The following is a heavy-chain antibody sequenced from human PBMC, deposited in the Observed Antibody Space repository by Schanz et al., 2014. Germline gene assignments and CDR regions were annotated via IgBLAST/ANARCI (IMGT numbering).Heavy chain of an antibody. V-gene: IGHV3-48*04. CDR3: ARDGAELYYFDD. CDR2: LTGSGTTT. CDR1: GFNVSKSY. D-gene: IGHD1-1*01. Sequence: EVQVVESGGGLVQPGGSLRLSCVASGFNVSKSYVSWVRQAPGKGLEWVSALTGSGTTTYYADSVKGRFTISRDNAKNSLYLQMNGLRAEDTAVFYCARDGAELYYFDDWGKGTTVTVSS. J-gene: IGHJ6*03.